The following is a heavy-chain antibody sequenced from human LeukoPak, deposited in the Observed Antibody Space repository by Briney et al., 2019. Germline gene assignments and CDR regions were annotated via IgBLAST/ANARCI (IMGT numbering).Heavy chain of an antibody. CDR3: ARGGGFYSSSWYWFDP. V-gene: IGHV4-4*02. D-gene: IGHD6-13*01. CDR1: GGSISSSNW. J-gene: IGHJ5*02. Sequence: PSETLSLTCAVSGGSISSSNWWSWVRQPPGKGLEWIGEIYHSGSTNYNPSLKSRVTISVDKSKSQFSLKLSSVTAADTAVYYCARGGGFYSSSWYWFDPWGQGTLVTVSS. CDR2: IYHSGST.